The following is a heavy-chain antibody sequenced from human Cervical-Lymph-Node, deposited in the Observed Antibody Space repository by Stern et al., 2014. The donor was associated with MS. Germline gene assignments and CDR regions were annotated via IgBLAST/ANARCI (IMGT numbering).Heavy chain of an antibody. D-gene: IGHD5-24*01. CDR1: GDSISSNY. CDR3: ARHGPPRRRDDSNHPNFDY. J-gene: IGHJ4*02. Sequence: QLQLQESGPGLVKPSETLSLTCTVSGDSISSNYWSWIRQPPGKGLEWIGYLYYSGNTNYNPSLKSRVTTSVDTSQNQFSLSPSSVTAADTAVYYCARHGPPRRRDDSNHPNFDYWGPGTLVAVSS. V-gene: IGHV4-59*08. CDR2: LYYSGNT.